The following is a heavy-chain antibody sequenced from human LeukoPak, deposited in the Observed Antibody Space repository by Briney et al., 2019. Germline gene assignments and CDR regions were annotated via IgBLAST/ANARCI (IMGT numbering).Heavy chain of an antibody. D-gene: IGHD6-13*01. J-gene: IGHJ4*02. CDR1: GFTFSSYA. CDR2: INSDGSST. CDR3: ARDLPGIAAAGPLD. Sequence: GGSLRLSCAASGFTFSSYAMSWVRQAPGKGLVWVSRINSDGSSTSYADSVKGRFTISRDNAKNTLYLQMNSLRAEDTAVYYCARDLPGIAAAGPLDWGQGTLVTVSS. V-gene: IGHV3-74*01.